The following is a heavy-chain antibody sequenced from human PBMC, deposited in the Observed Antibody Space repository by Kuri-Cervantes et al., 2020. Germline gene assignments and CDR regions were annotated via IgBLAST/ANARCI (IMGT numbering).Heavy chain of an antibody. CDR1: GGTFSSYA. CDR2: IIPIFGTA. D-gene: IGHD3-22*01. V-gene: IGHV1-69*13. J-gene: IGHJ6*02. CDR3: ARVRVYDSSGYYYSRDYYYYGMDV. Sequence: SVKVSCKASGGTFSSYAISWVRQAPGQGLEWMGGIIPIFGTANYAQKFRGRVTITADESTSTAYMELSSLRSEDTAVYYCARVRVYDSSGYYYSRDYYYYGMDVWGQGTTVTVSS.